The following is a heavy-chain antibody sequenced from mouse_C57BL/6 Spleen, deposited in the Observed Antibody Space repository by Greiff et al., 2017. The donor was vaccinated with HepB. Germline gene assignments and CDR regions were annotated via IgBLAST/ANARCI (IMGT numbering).Heavy chain of an antibody. CDR3: ARSASTMVTTAAMDY. CDR2: INPNNGGT. D-gene: IGHD2-2*01. CDR1: GYTFTDYN. J-gene: IGHJ4*01. V-gene: IGHV1-18*01. Sequence: VQLQQSGPELVKPGASVKIPCKASGYTFTDYNMDWVKQSHGKSLEWIGDINPNNGGTIYNQKFKGKATLTVDKSSSTAYMELRSLTSEDTAVYYCARSASTMVTTAAMDYWGQGTSVTVSS.